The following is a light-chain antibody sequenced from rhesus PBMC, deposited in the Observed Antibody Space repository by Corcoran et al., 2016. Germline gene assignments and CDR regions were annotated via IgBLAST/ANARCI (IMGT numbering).Light chain of an antibody. CDR3: QHGYGIPLT. J-gene: IGKJ4*01. Sequence: DIQMTQSPSSLSASVGDRVTISCRTSEIGDNYLPWYQQKPGKAPRLLIDKASTLQSGVPSRFSGSGSGRDFTLTISSVQPEDFATYYCQHGYGIPLTFGGGTKVDLK. CDR1: EIGDNY. CDR2: KAS. V-gene: IGKV1-74*01.